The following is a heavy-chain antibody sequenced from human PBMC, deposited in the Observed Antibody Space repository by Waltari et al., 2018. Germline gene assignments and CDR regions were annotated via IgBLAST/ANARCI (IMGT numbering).Heavy chain of an antibody. CDR3: ARWDYYHSSGYYAY. D-gene: IGHD3-22*01. J-gene: IGHJ4*02. CDR2: LYTGGGT. CDR1: GASISSGSYY. V-gene: IGHV4-61*02. Sequence: QVQLQESGPGLVKPSQTLSLTCTVSGASISSGSYYWSWIRQPAGKGLEWIGRLYTGGGTKYNPSLESRVTISVDTSKNQFSLKLTSVTAADTAVYYCARWDYYHSSGYYAYWGQGTLVTVSS.